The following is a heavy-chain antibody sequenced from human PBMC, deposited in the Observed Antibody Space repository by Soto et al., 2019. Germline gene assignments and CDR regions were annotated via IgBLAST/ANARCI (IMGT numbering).Heavy chain of an antibody. D-gene: IGHD1-1*01. CDR2: IYNTGRT. J-gene: IGHJ5*02. V-gene: IGHV4-39*01. CDR3: GRYNA. Sequence: SETLSLTCTVSGGSISSIRFSWGWIRQPPGKGLEWIGGIYNTGRTSYNPSLKSRVTISLDMSKNQFFLKLTSVTAADTAVYHCGRYNAWGQGILVTVSS. CDR1: GGSISSIRFS.